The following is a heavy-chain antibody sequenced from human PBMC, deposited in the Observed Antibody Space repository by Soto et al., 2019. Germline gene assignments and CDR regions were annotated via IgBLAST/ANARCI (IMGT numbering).Heavy chain of an antibody. D-gene: IGHD3-22*01. CDR2: INPNSSGT. CDR3: ARDLRVDGPDNYAMDV. V-gene: IGHV1-2*02. CDR1: GYSLRGNY. J-gene: IGHJ6*02. Sequence: APLKGSRKGSGYSLRGNYIHRGRQNPGQGLEWMGWINPNSSGTVYAQKFQGRVTMTRDTSLTTVYMQLNRLTSDDSAVYYCARDLRVDGPDNYAMDVWGQATTVTVSS.